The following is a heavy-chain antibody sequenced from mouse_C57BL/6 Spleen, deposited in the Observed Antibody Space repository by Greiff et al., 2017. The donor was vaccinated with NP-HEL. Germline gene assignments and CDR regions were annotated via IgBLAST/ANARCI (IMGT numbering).Heavy chain of an antibody. CDR3: ARYYYDYAEAMDY. V-gene: IGHV1-82*01. Sequence: VQVEESGPELVKPGASVKISCKASGYAFSSSWMNWVKQRPGKGLEWIGRIYPGDGDTNYNGKCKGKATLTADKSSSPAYMQLSSLTSEDSAVYFCARYYYDYAEAMDYWGQGTSVTVSS. CDR1: GYAFSSSW. D-gene: IGHD2-4*01. CDR2: IYPGDGDT. J-gene: IGHJ4*01.